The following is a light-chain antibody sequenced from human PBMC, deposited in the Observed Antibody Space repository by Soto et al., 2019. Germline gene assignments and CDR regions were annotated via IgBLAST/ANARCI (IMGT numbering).Light chain of an antibody. CDR3: QQYNNWWT. Sequence: EIVMTQSPATLSVSPGERATLSCRASQSVSTSLAWYQQKPGQAPRLLISGASTRATGAPARFSGSGSETEFTLTISSLQSEEFAVYYCQQYNNWWTFGQGTKVEIK. CDR2: GAS. J-gene: IGKJ1*01. V-gene: IGKV3-15*01. CDR1: QSVSTS.